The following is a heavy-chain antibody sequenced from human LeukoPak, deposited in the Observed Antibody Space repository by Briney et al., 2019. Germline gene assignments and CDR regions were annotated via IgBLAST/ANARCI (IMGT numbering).Heavy chain of an antibody. Sequence: PSETLSLTCAVSGGSISSSNWWSWVRQPPGKGLEWIGEIYHSGSTNYNPSLKSRVTISVDKSKNQFSLKLSSVTAADTAVYYCARGRTLYYYYGMDVWGQGTTVTVSS. V-gene: IGHV4-4*02. CDR2: IYHSGST. J-gene: IGHJ6*02. CDR1: GGSISSSNW. D-gene: IGHD1-14*01. CDR3: ARGRTLYYYYGMDV.